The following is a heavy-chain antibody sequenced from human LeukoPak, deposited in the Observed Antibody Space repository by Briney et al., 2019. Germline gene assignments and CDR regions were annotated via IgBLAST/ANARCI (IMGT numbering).Heavy chain of an antibody. CDR3: ARDPDYDSSGYYYNYFDY. V-gene: IGHV3-7*03. J-gene: IGHJ4*02. D-gene: IGHD3-22*01. CDR2: IKQDGSEK. Sequence: GGSLRLSCAASGFTFSSYWMTWVRQAPGKGLEWVANIKQDGSEKYYVDSVKGRFTISRDNAKSLLYLQMNSLRAEDTAVYYCARDPDYDSSGYYYNYFDYWGQGTLVTVSS. CDR1: GFTFSSYW.